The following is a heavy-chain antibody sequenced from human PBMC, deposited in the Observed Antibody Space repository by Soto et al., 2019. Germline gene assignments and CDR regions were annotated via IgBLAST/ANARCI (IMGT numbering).Heavy chain of an antibody. J-gene: IGHJ4*02. D-gene: IGHD2-15*01. CDR3: AKDGAPRYCGRSSCHPAGAY. CDR1: GFTFSNYG. V-gene: IGHV3-30*18. Sequence: QVQLVESGGGVVQPGRSLRLSCAGSGFTFSNYGLHWVRRAPGKGLEGVAVISYDGRHKYYADSVKGRFTISRDNSNNKLYLQMDSLRAEDTAVYYCAKDGAPRYCGRSSCHPAGAYWGQGTLVTVSS. CDR2: ISYDGRHK.